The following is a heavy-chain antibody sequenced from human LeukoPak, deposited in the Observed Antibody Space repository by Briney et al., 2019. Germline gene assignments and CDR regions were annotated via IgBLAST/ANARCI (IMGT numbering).Heavy chain of an antibody. CDR3: AKAALRSSGWFRPYFDF. J-gene: IGHJ4*02. V-gene: IGHV3-23*01. CDR2: VSDSGGNT. Sequence: GGSLRLSCAASGFIFSHYGMMWVRQAPGKGLEWVSSVSDSGGNTFHADSAKGRFTISRDNSNNTLYLKLNSLRAEDTAVYYCAKAALRSSGWFRPYFDFWGQGTLVTVSS. CDR1: GFIFSHYG. D-gene: IGHD6-19*01.